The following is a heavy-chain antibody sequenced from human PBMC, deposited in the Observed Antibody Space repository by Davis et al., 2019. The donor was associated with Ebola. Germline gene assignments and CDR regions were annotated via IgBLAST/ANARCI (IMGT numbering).Heavy chain of an antibody. V-gene: IGHV1-18*01. CDR1: GYTFTSYD. D-gene: IGHD3-3*01. J-gene: IGHJ5*02. CDR3: ARGAGRVWSGYRNWFDP. CDR2: ISAYNGNT. Sequence: ASVKVSCKASGYTFTSYDINWVRQATGQGLEWMGWISAYNGNTNYAQKLQGRVTMTTDTSTSTAYMELRSLRSDDTAVYYCARGAGRVWSGYRNWFDPWGQGTLVTVSS.